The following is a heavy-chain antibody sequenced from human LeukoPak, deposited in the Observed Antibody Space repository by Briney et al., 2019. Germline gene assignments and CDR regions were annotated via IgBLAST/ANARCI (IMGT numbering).Heavy chain of an antibody. CDR3: ATGLRPDAFDI. CDR2: IIPILGIT. V-gene: IGHV1-69*04. J-gene: IGHJ3*02. D-gene: IGHD4-17*01. Sequence: SVKVSCKASGGTFSSYAISWVRQAPGQGLERMGRIIPILGITNYAQKFQGRVTITADKSTSTAYMELSSLRSEDTAVYYCATGLRPDAFDIWGQGTMVTVSS. CDR1: GGTFSSYA.